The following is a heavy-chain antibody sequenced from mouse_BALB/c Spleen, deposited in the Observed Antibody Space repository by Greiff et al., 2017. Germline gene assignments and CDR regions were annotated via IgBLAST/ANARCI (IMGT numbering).Heavy chain of an antibody. J-gene: IGHJ2*01. CDR2: IRNKANGYTT. Sequence: EVKLVESGGGLVQPGGSLRLSCATSGFTFTDYYMSWVRQPPGKALEWLGFIRNKANGYTTEYSASVKGRFTISRDNSQSILYLQMNTLRAEDSATYYCARDMGWVFDYWGQGTTLTVSS. CDR3: ARDMGWVFDY. V-gene: IGHV7-3*02. CDR1: GFTFTDYY. D-gene: IGHD1-1*02.